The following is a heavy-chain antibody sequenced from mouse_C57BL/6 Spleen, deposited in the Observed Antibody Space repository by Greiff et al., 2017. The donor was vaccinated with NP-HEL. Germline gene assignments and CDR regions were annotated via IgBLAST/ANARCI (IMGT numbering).Heavy chain of an antibody. J-gene: IGHJ4*01. CDR3: ARWYLYAMDY. CDR1: GYTFTSYW. V-gene: IGHV1-50*01. Sequence: VQLQQSGAELVKPGASVKLSCKASGYTFTSYWMQWVKQRPGQGLEWIGEIDPSDSYTNYNQKFKGKATLTVDTSSSTAYMQLSSLTAEDSAVYYCARWYLYAMDYWGQGTSVTVSS. D-gene: IGHD5-1*01. CDR2: IDPSDSYT.